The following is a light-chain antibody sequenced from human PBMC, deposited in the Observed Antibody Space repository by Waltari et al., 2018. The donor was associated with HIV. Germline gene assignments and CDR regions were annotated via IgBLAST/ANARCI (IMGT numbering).Light chain of an antibody. CDR2: MKD. CDR3: ASWDDSLGGFWI. V-gene: IGLV1-47*01. J-gene: IGLJ2*01. Sequence: QSVMTQSPSASGTLGQRVTISCSGGTSNIGSNYVSWYQHLPGTSPKLLIYMKDQRPSGVPDRISGSKSGTSASLAISGLRSEDAADYYCASWDDSLGGFWIFGGGTNLTVL. CDR1: TSNIGSNY.